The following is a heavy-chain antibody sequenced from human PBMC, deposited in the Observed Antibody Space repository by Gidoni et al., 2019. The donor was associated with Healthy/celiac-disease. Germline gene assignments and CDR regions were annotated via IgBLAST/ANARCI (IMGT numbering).Heavy chain of an antibody. CDR1: GGSISSGDYY. V-gene: IGHV4-30-4*01. J-gene: IGHJ4*02. CDR2: IYYSGST. Sequence: VQLQESGTGLAKPSQPLSLNCTVSGGSISSGDYYWSWIRQPPGKGLELIGYIYYSGSTYYNPSLKIRVTISVDTSKNQFSLKLSSVTAADTSVYYCASEAPGRDYWGQGTLVTVSS. CDR3: ASEAPGRDY.